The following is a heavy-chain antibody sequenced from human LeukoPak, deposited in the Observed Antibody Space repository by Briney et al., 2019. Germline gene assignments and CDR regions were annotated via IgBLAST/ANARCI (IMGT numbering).Heavy chain of an antibody. Sequence: PSETLSLTCTVSGDSISSSSYCWDWIRQPLGKGLEWIGNIYNSANTHYNPSLKTRITMSVDTSKNQFSLKLNSVTAADTGIYYCARHSRSAYTGYENAFDIWGQGTMVTVSS. CDR2: IYNSANT. CDR3: ARHSRSAYTGYENAFDI. D-gene: IGHD5-12*01. CDR1: GDSISSSSYC. J-gene: IGHJ3*02. V-gene: IGHV4-39*01.